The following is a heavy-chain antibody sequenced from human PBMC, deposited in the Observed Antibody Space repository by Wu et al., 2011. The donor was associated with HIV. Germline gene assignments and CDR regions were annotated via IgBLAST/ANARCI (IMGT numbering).Heavy chain of an antibody. CDR2: VDPEDGET. J-gene: IGHJ3*02. D-gene: IGHD5-12*01. CDR3: ATTYYVDIVAARAFDI. Sequence: ALLGQSGVEVKTPGASVKVSCKASGFTFTSFGISWVRQAPGKGLEWMGLVDPEDGETIYAEKFQGRVTITADTSTDTAYMELSSLRSEDTAVYYCATTYYVDIVAARAFDIWGQGQWSPSLQ. V-gene: IGHV1-69-2*01. CDR1: GFTFTSFG.